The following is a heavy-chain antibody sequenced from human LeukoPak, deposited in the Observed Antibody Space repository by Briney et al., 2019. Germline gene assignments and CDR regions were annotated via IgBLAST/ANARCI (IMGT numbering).Heavy chain of an antibody. CDR1: GFTFSSYW. CDR2: INHNGNVN. Sequence: GGSLRLSCAASGFTFSSYWMNWARQAPGKGLEWVASINHNGNVNYYVDSVKGRFTISRDNAKNSLYLQMNSLRAEDTAVYYCARVGLLRGKLYYFDYWGQGTLVTVSS. V-gene: IGHV3-7*03. D-gene: IGHD4-23*01. J-gene: IGHJ4*02. CDR3: ARVGLLRGKLYYFDY.